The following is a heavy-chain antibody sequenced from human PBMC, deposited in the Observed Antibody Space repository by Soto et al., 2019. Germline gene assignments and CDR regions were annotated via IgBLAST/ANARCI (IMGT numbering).Heavy chain of an antibody. J-gene: IGHJ5*01. V-gene: IGHV4-61*01. CDR3: ATESSLLPTASGKKNDS. CDR2: IYYSGST. Sequence: SETLSLTCTVSGGSVNSGHYYWNWIRQSPGKGLEWIGYIYYSGSTNYNSSLKSRLSISIDTSRDQLSLKLTSVTAADTAVYYCATESSLLPTASGKKNDSCGQRLMVIVSS. D-gene: IGHD3-10*01. CDR1: GGSVNSGHYY.